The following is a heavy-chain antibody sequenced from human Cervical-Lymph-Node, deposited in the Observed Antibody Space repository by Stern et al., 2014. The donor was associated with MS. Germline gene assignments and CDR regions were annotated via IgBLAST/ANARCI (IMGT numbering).Heavy chain of an antibody. D-gene: IGHD2-21*02. J-gene: IGHJ2*01. CDR2: ISYTGTT. V-gene: IGHV4-59*02. CDR1: GGAVSDYY. CDR3: ARDPSTTASDWFFDL. Sequence: QVQLQESGPGLVKPSETLSLTCTVSGGAVSDYYLPWIRQRPGKGLEWIGYISYTGTTNYNPSTHSRVTITLDTSQNQVSLRLRSVTAADTAVYYCARDPSTTASDWFFDLWGRGSLVTVSS.